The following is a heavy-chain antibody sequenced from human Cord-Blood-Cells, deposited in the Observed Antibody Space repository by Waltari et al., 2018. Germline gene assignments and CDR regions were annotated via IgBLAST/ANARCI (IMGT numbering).Heavy chain of an antibody. CDR2: INHSGST. CDR1: GGSFSGYY. J-gene: IGHJ5*02. Sequence: QVQLQQWGAGLLKPSETLSLTCAVYGGSFSGYYWSWIRQPPGKGVEWIGEINHSGSTNYNPSLKSRVTISVDTSKNQFSLKLSSVTAADTAVYYCARGNCSGGSCSNWFDPWGQGTLVTVSS. D-gene: IGHD2-15*01. V-gene: IGHV4-34*01. CDR3: ARGNCSGGSCSNWFDP.